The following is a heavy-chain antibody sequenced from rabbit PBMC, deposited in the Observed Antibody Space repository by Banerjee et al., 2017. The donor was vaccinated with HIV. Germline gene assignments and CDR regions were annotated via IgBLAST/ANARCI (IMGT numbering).Heavy chain of an antibody. CDR1: GFSFSSNYY. V-gene: IGHV1S45*01. CDR3: ARSVGSTYYYGMDL. J-gene: IGHJ6*01. CDR2: IVTASGST. D-gene: IGHD4-2*01. Sequence: QEQLVESGGGLVKPEGPLTLTCTASGFSFSSNYYMCWVRQAPGKGLEWIGCIVTASGSTYYASWVISRFTISKTSSTTVTLQMTSLTAADTATYFCARSVGSTYYYGMDLWGPGTLVTVS.